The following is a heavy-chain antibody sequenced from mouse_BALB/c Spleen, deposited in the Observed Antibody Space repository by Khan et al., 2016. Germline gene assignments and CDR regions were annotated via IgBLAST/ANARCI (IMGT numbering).Heavy chain of an antibody. D-gene: IGHD2-1*01. Sequence: QVQLQQSGAELARPGASVKLSCKASGYTFTSYWMQWVKQRPGQGLQWIGTIYPGDGDTRYTQKFKGKATLTADKSSSTAYMQLSSLASEDSAVSYWARGGYGNYVLAYWGQGTLVTVSA. J-gene: IGHJ3*01. CDR1: GYTFTSYW. V-gene: IGHV1-87*01. CDR3: ARGGYGNYVLAY. CDR2: IYPGDGDT.